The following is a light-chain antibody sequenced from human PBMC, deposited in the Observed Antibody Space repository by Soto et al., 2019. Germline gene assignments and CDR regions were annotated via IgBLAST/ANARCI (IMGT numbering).Light chain of an antibody. J-gene: IGLJ1*01. Sequence: QSVLTQPASVSRSPGQSIAISCTGTSSDVGGYNYVSWYQQHPGKAPKLMVYDVNDRPSGVSDRFSGSKSGNTASLTISGLQAEDEADYYCSSYTSSSTYVFGTGTKVTVL. V-gene: IGLV2-14*01. CDR3: SSYTSSSTYV. CDR1: SSDVGGYNY. CDR2: DVN.